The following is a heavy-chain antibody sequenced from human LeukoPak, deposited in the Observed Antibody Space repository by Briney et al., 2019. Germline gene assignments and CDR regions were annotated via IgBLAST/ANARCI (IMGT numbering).Heavy chain of an antibody. J-gene: IGHJ4*02. D-gene: IGHD3-10*01. V-gene: IGHV3-23*01. Sequence: GGSLRLSCAASGFTFSSYAMSWVRQAPGKGLGWVSAISGSGGSTYYADSVKGRFTISRDNSKNTLYLQMNSLRAEDTAVYYCAKEVQLLWFGELLGYFDYWGQGTLVTVSS. CDR3: AKEVQLLWFGELLGYFDY. CDR2: ISGSGGST. CDR1: GFTFSSYA.